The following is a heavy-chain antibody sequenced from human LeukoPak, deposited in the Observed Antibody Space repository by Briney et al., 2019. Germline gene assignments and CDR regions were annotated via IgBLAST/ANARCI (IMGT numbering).Heavy chain of an antibody. J-gene: IGHJ4*02. Sequence: ASVKVSCKASGYTFTSYGISWGRQAPGQGLEWMGWISAYNGNTNYAQKLQGRVTMTTDTSTSTAYMELRSLRSDDTAVYYCARDPSNSGYDYLYYFDYWGQGTLVTVSS. CDR3: ARDPSNSGYDYLYYFDY. V-gene: IGHV1-18*01. CDR2: ISAYNGNT. D-gene: IGHD5-12*01. CDR1: GYTFTSYG.